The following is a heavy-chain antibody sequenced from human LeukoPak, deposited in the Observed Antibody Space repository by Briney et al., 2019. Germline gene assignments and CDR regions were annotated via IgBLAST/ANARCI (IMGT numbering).Heavy chain of an antibody. CDR1: GFTFSSYD. J-gene: IGHJ6*04. D-gene: IGHD3-10*02. Sequence: SGGSLRLSCAASGFTFSSYDINWVRQAPGKGLEWVSYISSSGSTIYYADSVKGRFTISRDNAKNSLYLQMNSLRAEDTAVYYCAELGITMIGGVWGKGTTVTISS. V-gene: IGHV3-48*03. CDR2: ISSSGSTI. CDR3: AELGITMIGGV.